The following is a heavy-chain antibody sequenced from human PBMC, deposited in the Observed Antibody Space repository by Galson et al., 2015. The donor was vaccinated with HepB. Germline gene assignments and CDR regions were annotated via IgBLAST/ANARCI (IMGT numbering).Heavy chain of an antibody. CDR2: ISAYNGNT. Sequence: SVKVSCKASGYTFTSYGISWVRQAPGQGLEWMGWISAYNGNTNYAQKLQGRVTMTTDTSTSTAYMELRSLRSDDTAVYYCARSPISIAAAGRDLDYWGQGTLVTVSS. J-gene: IGHJ4*02. CDR1: GYTFTSYG. CDR3: ARSPISIAAAGRDLDY. D-gene: IGHD6-13*01. V-gene: IGHV1-18*01.